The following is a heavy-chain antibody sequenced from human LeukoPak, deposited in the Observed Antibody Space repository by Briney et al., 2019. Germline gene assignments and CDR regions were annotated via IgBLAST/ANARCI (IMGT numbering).Heavy chain of an antibody. V-gene: IGHV4-59*11. CDR3: ARVFRGAVTSNWFDP. CDR1: GASMNGHY. Sequence: PSETLSLTCSVSGASMNGHYWTWLRLPPGRGLEWIGYISDSGSTSYNPSLRSRDIMALEASKTEFSLRLNSVTVADTAVYYCARVFRGAVTSNWFDPWGQGTLVTVSS. J-gene: IGHJ5*02. D-gene: IGHD3-3*01. CDR2: ISDSGST.